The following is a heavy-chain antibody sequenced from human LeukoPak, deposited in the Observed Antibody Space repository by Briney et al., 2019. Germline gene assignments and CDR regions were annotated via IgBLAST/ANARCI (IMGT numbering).Heavy chain of an antibody. V-gene: IGHV3-23*01. CDR1: GFTFSSYA. Sequence: PGGSLRLSCAASGFTFSSYAMSWVRQAPGKGLEWVSAISGSGGSTYYADSVKGRFTISRDNSKNTLFLQMNSLRAEDTAVYYCAKNKHYGDYVAPRDYFDYWGQGTLVTVSS. CDR2: ISGSGGST. CDR3: AKNKHYGDYVAPRDYFDY. J-gene: IGHJ4*02. D-gene: IGHD4-17*01.